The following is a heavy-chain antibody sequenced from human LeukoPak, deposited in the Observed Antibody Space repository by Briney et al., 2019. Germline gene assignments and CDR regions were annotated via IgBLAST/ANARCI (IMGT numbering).Heavy chain of an antibody. J-gene: IGHJ4*02. V-gene: IGHV3-66*01. CDR3: ASPTPNIAAAVSAY. CDR2: IYSGGTT. CDR1: GFTVSSNH. Sequence: GGSLRLSCAASGFTVSSNHMNWVRQAPGKGLEWVSVIYSGGTTYYADSVKGRFTISRDNSKNTLYLQMNSLRAEDTAVYYCASPTPNIAAAVSAYWGQGTLVTVSS. D-gene: IGHD6-13*01.